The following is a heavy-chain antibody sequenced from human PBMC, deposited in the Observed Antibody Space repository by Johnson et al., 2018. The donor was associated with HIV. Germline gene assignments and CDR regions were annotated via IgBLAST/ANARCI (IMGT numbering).Heavy chain of an antibody. J-gene: IGHJ3*02. CDR2: IDWNGGSS. CDR1: GFTFDDYG. D-gene: IGHD2-2*01. Sequence: VQLVESGGGVVRPGGSLRLSCAASGFTFDDYGMTWVRQAPGKGLEWVSGIDWNGGSSGYADSVKGRFSISRDNGKNSLYLQMNSLRAEDTAVYYCARGTLAAFDIWGQGTMVTVSS. CDR3: ARGTLAAFDI. V-gene: IGHV3-20*04.